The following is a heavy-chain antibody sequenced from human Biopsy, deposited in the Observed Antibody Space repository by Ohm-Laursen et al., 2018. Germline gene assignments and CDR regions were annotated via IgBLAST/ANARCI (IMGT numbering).Heavy chain of an antibody. D-gene: IGHD2/OR15-2a*01. CDR3: ARATNSTGWPYYYFYGMDV. Sequence: TLSLTCTVSGGSISSDYWSWIRQTPGKGLEWIGYIYYSGSTKYNPSLKSRVTISVDTSKNQFSLRLNSVTAADTAVYYCARATNSTGWPYYYFYGMDVWGQGTTVTVSS. CDR1: GGSISSDY. CDR2: IYYSGST. J-gene: IGHJ6*02. V-gene: IGHV4-59*01.